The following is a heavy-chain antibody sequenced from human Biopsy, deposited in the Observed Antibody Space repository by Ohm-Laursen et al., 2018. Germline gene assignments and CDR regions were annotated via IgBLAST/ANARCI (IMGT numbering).Heavy chain of an antibody. Sequence: VSSVKASCKPSGGSFSSYAISWVRQAPGQGLEWMGGIIPFFGTPNYAQMFQGRVTITADTSTSTAYMELSSLRSDDTAVYYCARGGRLPAAISSYYYAMDVWGQGTTVTVSS. V-gene: IGHV1-69*06. J-gene: IGHJ6*02. D-gene: IGHD2-2*01. CDR2: IIPFFGTP. CDR1: GGSFSSYA. CDR3: ARGGRLPAAISSYYYAMDV.